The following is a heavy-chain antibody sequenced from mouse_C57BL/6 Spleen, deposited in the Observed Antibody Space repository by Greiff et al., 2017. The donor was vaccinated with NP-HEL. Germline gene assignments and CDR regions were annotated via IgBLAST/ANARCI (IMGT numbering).Heavy chain of an antibody. D-gene: IGHD4-1*01. CDR2: ISDGGSYT. CDR3: ATGTKNY. V-gene: IGHV5-4*01. J-gene: IGHJ2*01. Sequence: EVQGVESGGGLVKPGGSLKLSCAASGFTFSSYAMSWVRQTPEQRLEWVATISDGGSYTYYPDNAKGRFTISRDNAKNNLYLQMSHLKSVDTAMYYCATGTKNYWGQGTTLTVSS. CDR1: GFTFSSYA.